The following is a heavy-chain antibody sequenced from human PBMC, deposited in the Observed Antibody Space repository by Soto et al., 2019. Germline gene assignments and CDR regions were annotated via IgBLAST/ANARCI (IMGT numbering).Heavy chain of an antibody. Sequence: ASVKVSCKASGGTFSSYAISWVRQAPGQGLEWMGGIIPIFGTANYAQKFQGRVTITADESTSTAYMELSSLRSEDTAVYYCAKIYGDYARYGMDVWGQGTTVTVSS. CDR2: IIPIFGTA. D-gene: IGHD4-17*01. J-gene: IGHJ6*02. CDR1: GGTFSSYA. V-gene: IGHV1-69*13. CDR3: AKIYGDYARYGMDV.